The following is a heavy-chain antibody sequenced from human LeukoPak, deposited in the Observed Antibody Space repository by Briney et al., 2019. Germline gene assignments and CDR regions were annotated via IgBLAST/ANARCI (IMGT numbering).Heavy chain of an antibody. V-gene: IGHV3-23*01. Sequence: GRSLRLSCAASGFTFSSYAMSWVRQAPGKGLEWVSAISGSGGSTYYADSVKGRFTISRDNSKNTLYLQMNSLRAEDTAVYYCAKDPSSAAAGGGYFDYWGQGTLVTVSS. D-gene: IGHD6-13*01. J-gene: IGHJ4*02. CDR1: GFTFSSYA. CDR3: AKDPSSAAAGGGYFDY. CDR2: ISGSGGST.